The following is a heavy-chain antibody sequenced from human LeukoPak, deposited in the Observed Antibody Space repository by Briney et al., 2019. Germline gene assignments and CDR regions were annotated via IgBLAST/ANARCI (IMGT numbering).Heavy chain of an antibody. CDR3: ARGNYGGNSFDY. V-gene: IGHV4-31*03. J-gene: IGHJ4*02. Sequence: PSETLSLTCTVSGGSISSGGYYWSWIRQHPGKGPEWIGYIYYSGSTYYNPSLKSRVAISVDTSKNQFSLKLSSVTAADTAVYYCARGNYGGNSFDYWGQGTLVTVSS. D-gene: IGHD4-23*01. CDR2: IYYSGST. CDR1: GGSISSGGYY.